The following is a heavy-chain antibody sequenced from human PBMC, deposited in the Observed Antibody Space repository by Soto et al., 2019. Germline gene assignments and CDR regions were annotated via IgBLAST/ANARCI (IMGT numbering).Heavy chain of an antibody. D-gene: IGHD6-13*01. CDR3: ARSAGYSSSWYNYYYYYMDV. V-gene: IGHV6-1*01. CDR2: TYYRSKWYN. CDR1: GDSVSSNSAA. Sequence: PSQTLSLTCAISGDSVSSNSAAWNWIRQSPSRGLEWLGRTYYRSKWYNDYAVSVKSRITINPDTSKNQFSLQLNSVTPEDTAVYYCARSAGYSSSWYNYYYYYMDVWGKGTTVTVS. J-gene: IGHJ6*03.